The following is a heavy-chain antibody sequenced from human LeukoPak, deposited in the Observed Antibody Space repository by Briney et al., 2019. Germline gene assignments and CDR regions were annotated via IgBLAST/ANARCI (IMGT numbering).Heavy chain of an antibody. D-gene: IGHD2-15*01. V-gene: IGHV4-39*07. J-gene: IGHJ4*02. CDR1: GGSMSSSLYS. CDR3: ARTYCRGGSCHFDY. Sequence: SETLSLTCTVSGGSMSSSLYSWDWLRQPPGKGLEWIANIYYSGSTNYNPSLKSRVTISVDTSKNQISLKLSSVTAADTAVYYCARTYCRGGSCHFDYWGQGTLVTVSS. CDR2: IYYSGST.